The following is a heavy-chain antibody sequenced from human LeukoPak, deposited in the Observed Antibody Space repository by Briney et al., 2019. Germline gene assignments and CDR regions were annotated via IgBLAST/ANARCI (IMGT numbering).Heavy chain of an antibody. J-gene: IGHJ4*02. Sequence: GGSLRLSCAASGFTFDDYGMSWVRQAPGKGLEWGSGINWNGGSTGYADSVKGRFTISRDNAKNSLYLKMNSLRAEDTALYYCAREGNSANWGAAAVFDYWGQGTLVTVSS. CDR3: AREGNSANWGAAAVFDY. D-gene: IGHD6-13*01. V-gene: IGHV3-20*04. CDR2: INWNGGST. CDR1: GFTFDDYG.